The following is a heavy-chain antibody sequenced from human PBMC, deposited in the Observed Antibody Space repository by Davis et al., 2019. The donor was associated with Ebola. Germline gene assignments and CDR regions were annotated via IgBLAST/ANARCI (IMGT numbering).Heavy chain of an antibody. Sequence: GESLKISCAASGFTFSSYAMSWVRQAPGRGLEWVAFVRSHGSDDHYADSVKGRFTISRDNSKNTLYLQMNSLRPEDTAVYYCARDSDDYSFDYWGQGTTVTVSS. CDR2: VRSHGSDD. CDR1: GFTFSSYA. J-gene: IGHJ4*03. CDR3: ARDSDDYSFDY. V-gene: IGHV3-30*02. D-gene: IGHD4-11*01.